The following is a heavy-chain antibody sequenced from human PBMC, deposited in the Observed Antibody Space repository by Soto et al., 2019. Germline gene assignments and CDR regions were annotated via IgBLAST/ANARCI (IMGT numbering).Heavy chain of an antibody. CDR2: IKQDGSEK. CDR3: ARDRPQWDFWSGYYTESRTYNWFDP. D-gene: IGHD3-3*01. J-gene: IGHJ5*02. CDR1: GFTFSSYW. V-gene: IGHV3-7*01. Sequence: GGSLRLSCAASGFTFSSYWMSWVRQAPGKGLEWVANIKQDGSEKYYVDSVKGRFTISRDNAKNSLYLQMNSLRAEDTAVYYCARDRPQWDFWSGYYTESRTYNWFDPWGQGTLVTVSS.